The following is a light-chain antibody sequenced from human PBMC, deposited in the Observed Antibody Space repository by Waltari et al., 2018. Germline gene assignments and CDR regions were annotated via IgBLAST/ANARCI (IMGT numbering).Light chain of an antibody. CDR1: QSISSY. J-gene: IGKJ4*01. CDR3: QQSYSTPLT. V-gene: IGKV1-39*01. Sequence: DIQMTQSPSSLSVSVGDRVTIPCRASQSISSYLNWYQQKPGKAPKLLIYAASSLQSGVPSRFSGSGSGTDFTLTISSLQPEDFATYYCQQSYSTPLTFGGGTKVEIK. CDR2: AAS.